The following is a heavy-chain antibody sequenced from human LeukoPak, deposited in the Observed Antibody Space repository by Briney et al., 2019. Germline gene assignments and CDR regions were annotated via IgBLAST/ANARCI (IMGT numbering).Heavy chain of an antibody. CDR1: GYTFTSYG. CDR2: ISAYNGNT. Sequence: ASVKVSCKASGYTFTSYGISWVRQAPGQGLEWMGWISAYNGNTNYAQKVQGRVTMTTDTSTSTAYMELRSLKSDDTAVYYCARDGAAAGEFDYWGQGTLVTVSS. V-gene: IGHV1-18*01. D-gene: IGHD6-13*01. CDR3: ARDGAAAGEFDY. J-gene: IGHJ4*02.